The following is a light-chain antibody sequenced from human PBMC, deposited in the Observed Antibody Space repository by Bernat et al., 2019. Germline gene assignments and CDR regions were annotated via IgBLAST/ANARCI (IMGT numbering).Light chain of an antibody. CDR3: QQSYSTPSIT. J-gene: IGKJ5*01. CDR1: QSISSY. V-gene: IGKV1-39*01. CDR2: AAS. Sequence: DIQMTQSPSSLSASVGDRVTITCRASQSISSYLNWYQQKPGKAPKLLIYAASSLQSRVPSRFSGSGSGTDFTLTISSLQPEDFATYYCQQSYSTPSITCGQGTRLEIK.